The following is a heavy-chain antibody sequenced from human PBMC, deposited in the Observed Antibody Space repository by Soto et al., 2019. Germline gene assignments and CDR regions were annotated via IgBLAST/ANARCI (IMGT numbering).Heavy chain of an antibody. J-gene: IGHJ4*02. CDR3: ARDLGGQIVDY. CDR2: ISGYKGNT. CDR1: GYTFTSYG. D-gene: IGHD1-26*01. V-gene: IGHV1-18*01. Sequence: QVQLVQSGAEVKKPGASVKVSCKASGYTFTSYGSSWVRQAPGQGLECMGWISGYKGNTTYAQKREGRVTMTTDASTSTAYMELRSLRSDDTDVYYCARDLGGQIVDYWGQGTLVTVSS.